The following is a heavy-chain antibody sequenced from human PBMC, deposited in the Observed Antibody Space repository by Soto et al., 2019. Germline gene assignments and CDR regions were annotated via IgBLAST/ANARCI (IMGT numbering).Heavy chain of an antibody. V-gene: IGHV3-48*01. Sequence: VGSLRHSCAASGLTCSSYSMSWVRQATGKGLEWVSYISSSSGTIYYADSVKGRFTISRDNAKNSLYLQMNSLRAEDTAVYYCASPLKAFDIWGQGTMVTVSS. CDR2: ISSSSGTI. J-gene: IGHJ3*02. CDR1: GLTCSSYS. CDR3: ASPLKAFDI.